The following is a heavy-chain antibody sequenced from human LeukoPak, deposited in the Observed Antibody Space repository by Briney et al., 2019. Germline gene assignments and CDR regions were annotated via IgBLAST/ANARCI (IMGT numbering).Heavy chain of an antibody. CDR3: ARGLGTIFGVVNDAFDI. V-gene: IGHV3-23*01. D-gene: IGHD3-3*01. CDR1: GFTFSSYA. J-gene: IGHJ3*02. CDR2: ISGSGGST. Sequence: PGGSLRLSCAASGFTFSSYAMSWVRQAPGKGLGWVSAISGSGGSTYYADSVKGRFAISRDNSKNTLYLQMNSLRAEDTAVYYCARGLGTIFGVVNDAFDIWGQGTMVTVSS.